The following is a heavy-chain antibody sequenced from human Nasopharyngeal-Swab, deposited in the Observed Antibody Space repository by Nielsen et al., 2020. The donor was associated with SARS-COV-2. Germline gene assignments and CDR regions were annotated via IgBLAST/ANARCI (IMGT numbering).Heavy chain of an antibody. V-gene: IGHV4-34*01. J-gene: IGHJ2*01. CDR3: ARDIRTYDILTGYSLGYFDL. Sequence: RQAPGKGQEWSGEINHSGSTKYNPSLKSRVTISVDTSKNQFSLKLSSVTAADTAVYYCARDIRTYDILTGYSLGYFDLWGRGTLVTVSS. CDR2: INHSGST. D-gene: IGHD3-9*01.